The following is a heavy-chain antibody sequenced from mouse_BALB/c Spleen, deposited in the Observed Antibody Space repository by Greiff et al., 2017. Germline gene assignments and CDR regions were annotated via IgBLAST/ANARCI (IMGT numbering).Heavy chain of an antibody. J-gene: IGHJ2*01. CDR2: ISSGGST. V-gene: IGHV5-6-5*01. D-gene: IGHD1-2*01. Sequence: EVQRVESGGGLVKPGGSLKLSCAASGFTFSSYAMSWVRQTPEKRLEWVASISSGGSTYYPDSVKGRFTISRDNARNILYLQMSSLRSEDTAMYYCARGPYGSPNCDYWGQGTTLTVSS. CDR3: ARGPYGSPNCDY. CDR1: GFTFSSYA.